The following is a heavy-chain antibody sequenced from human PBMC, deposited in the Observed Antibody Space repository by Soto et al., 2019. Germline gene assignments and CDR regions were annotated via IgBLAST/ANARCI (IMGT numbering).Heavy chain of an antibody. Sequence: SVKVACKASGGTFSSYTISWVRQAPGQGLEWMGRIIPNHGITNYAQKLQGRVTMTTDTSTSTAYMELRSLRSDDTAVYYCARAMGLRFLAGDAFDIWGQGTMVTVSS. J-gene: IGHJ3*02. CDR2: IIPNHGIT. V-gene: IGHV1-69*02. CDR3: ARAMGLRFLAGDAFDI. CDR1: GGTFSSYT. D-gene: IGHD3-3*01.